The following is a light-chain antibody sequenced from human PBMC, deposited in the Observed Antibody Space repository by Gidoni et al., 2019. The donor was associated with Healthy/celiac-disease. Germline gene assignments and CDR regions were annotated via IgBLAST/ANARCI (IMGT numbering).Light chain of an antibody. CDR1: SSNIGSNT. V-gene: IGLV1-44*01. J-gene: IGLJ2*01. CDR3: AAWDDSLNGVV. CDR2: SNN. Sequence: QSVLTQPPSASGTPGQRVTISCSGSSSNIGSNTVNWYQQIPGTAPKLLIDSNNQRPSGVPDRFSGSKSGTSASLAISGLQSEDEADYYCAAWDDSLNGVVVGGGTKLTVL.